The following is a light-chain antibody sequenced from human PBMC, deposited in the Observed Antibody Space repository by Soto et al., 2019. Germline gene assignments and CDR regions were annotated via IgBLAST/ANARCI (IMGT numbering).Light chain of an antibody. CDR3: QQYNSYSWT. J-gene: IGKJ1*01. CDR1: QNIRGW. CDR2: DAS. Sequence: DIRMTQSPSTLSTSVGDRVTITCRASQNIRGWLAWYQQKPGKAPKLLIYDASTLESGVPSRFSGSGSGTEVTLTISSLQPDDFATYYCQQYNSYSWTFGQGTTVAIK. V-gene: IGKV1-5*01.